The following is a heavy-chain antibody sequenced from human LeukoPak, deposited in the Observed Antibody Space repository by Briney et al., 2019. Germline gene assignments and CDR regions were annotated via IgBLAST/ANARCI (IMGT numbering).Heavy chain of an antibody. D-gene: IGHD3-10*01. Sequence: PSETLSLTYTVSGGSMTYDYWSSIRQPPGMRREWLGYIYTTGSTRYNPSLKSRVTISLGTSKNQFSLRLRSVTAADTAVYYCARHFRRDYSASGASQYYHYIDVWGKGTTVTVSS. V-gene: IGHV4-59*08. J-gene: IGHJ6*03. CDR3: ARHFRRDYSASGASQYYHYIDV. CDR2: IYTTGST. CDR1: GGSMTYDY.